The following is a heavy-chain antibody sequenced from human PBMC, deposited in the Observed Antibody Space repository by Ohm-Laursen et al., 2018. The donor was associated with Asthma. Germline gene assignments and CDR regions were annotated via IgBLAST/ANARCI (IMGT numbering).Heavy chain of an antibody. Sequence: TLSLTCTASGGSISSGHYYWTWIRQRPGTGLEWIGNIHYSGTTIYTPSLESRLTISLDTSKNQFSLNLSSVTAADTALYFCARDGRLRGSFDYWGQGNLVTVSS. D-gene: IGHD3-10*01. CDR2: IHYSGTT. J-gene: IGHJ4*02. CDR1: GGSISSGHYY. CDR3: ARDGRLRGSFDY. V-gene: IGHV4-31*03.